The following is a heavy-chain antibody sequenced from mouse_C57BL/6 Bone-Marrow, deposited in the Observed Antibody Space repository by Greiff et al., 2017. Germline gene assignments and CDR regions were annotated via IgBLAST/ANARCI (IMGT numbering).Heavy chain of an antibody. CDR2: INPNYGTT. J-gene: IGHJ4*01. CDR1: GYSFTDYN. V-gene: IGHV1-39*01. D-gene: IGHD1-1*01. Sequence: EVQGVESGPELVKPGASVKISCKASGYSFTDYNMNWVKQSNGKSLEWIGVINPNYGTTSYNQKFKGKATLTVDQSSSTAYMQLNSLTSEDSAVYYCARSSFFTYGSSYVDYAMDYWGQGTSVTVSS. CDR3: ARSSFFTYGSSYVDYAMDY.